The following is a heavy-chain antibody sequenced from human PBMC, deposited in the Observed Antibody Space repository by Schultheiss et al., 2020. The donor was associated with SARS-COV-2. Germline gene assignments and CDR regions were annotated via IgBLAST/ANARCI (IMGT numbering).Heavy chain of an antibody. V-gene: IGHV3-30*03. CDR3: ARSYCSSTSCYSYQLSDYYGMDV. J-gene: IGHJ6*02. Sequence: GGSLRLSCAASGFTFSSYGMHWVRQAPGKGLEWVAVISYDGSNKYYADSVKGRFTISRDNSKNTLYLQMNSLGAEDTAVYYCARSYCSSTSCYSYQLSDYYGMDVWGQGTTVTVSS. D-gene: IGHD2-2*01. CDR2: ISYDGSNK. CDR1: GFTFSSYG.